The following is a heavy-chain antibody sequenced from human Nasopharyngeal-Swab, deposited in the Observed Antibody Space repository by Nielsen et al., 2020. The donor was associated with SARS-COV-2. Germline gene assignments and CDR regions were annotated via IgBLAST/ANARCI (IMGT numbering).Heavy chain of an antibody. CDR3: ARARGHRVVVVTAISYFDY. J-gene: IGHJ4*02. CDR1: GGSISSGDYY. D-gene: IGHD2-21*02. CDR2: IYYSGST. Sequence: SETLFLTCTVSGGSISSGDYYWSWIRQPPEKGLEWSAYIYYSGSTYYNPSLKSRVTISVDTSKNQFSLKLSSVTAADTAVYYCARARGHRVVVVTAISYFDYWGQGTRVTVSS. V-gene: IGHV4-30-4*01.